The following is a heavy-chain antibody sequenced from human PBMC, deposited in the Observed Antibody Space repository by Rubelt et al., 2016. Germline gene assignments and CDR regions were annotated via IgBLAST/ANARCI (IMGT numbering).Heavy chain of an antibody. CDR3: ARDLSSGKAVGLAFDL. Sequence: QVQLQESGPGLVKPSETLSLTCTVSGGSISSYYWSWIRQPPGKGLEWIGYIYYSGSTNYNPSLKSRVTISVDTSKNQFSLKLSSVTAADTAVYYCARDLSSGKAVGLAFDLWGRGTLVTVSS. CDR1: GGSISSYY. J-gene: IGHJ2*01. V-gene: IGHV4-59*01. CDR2: IYYSGST. D-gene: IGHD2/OR15-2a*01.